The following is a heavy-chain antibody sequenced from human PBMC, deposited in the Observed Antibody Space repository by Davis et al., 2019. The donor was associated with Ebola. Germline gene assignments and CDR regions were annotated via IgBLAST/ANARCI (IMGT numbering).Heavy chain of an antibody. CDR3: ARGGPFFVVVPAAIVFDY. V-gene: IGHV4-34*01. CDR2: INHSGST. D-gene: IGHD2-2*02. CDR1: GGSFSGYY. J-gene: IGHJ4*02. Sequence: SETLSLTCAVYGGSFSGYYWSWIRQPPGKGLEWIGEINHSGSTNYNPSLKSRVTISVDTSKNQFSLKLSSVTAADTAVYYCARGGPFFVVVPAAIVFDYWGQGTLVTVSS.